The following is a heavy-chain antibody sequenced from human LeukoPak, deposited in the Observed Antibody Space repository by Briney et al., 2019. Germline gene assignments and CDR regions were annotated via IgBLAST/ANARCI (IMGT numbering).Heavy chain of an antibody. V-gene: IGHV4-4*07. CDR2: IYTSGST. Sequence: SETLSLTCTVSGGSISSYYWSWIRQPAGKGLEWIGRIYTSGSTNYNPSLKSRVTISVDTSKNQFSLKLSSVTAADTAVYYCARVRNYYDTSGYYALDYWGQGTLVTVSS. J-gene: IGHJ4*02. CDR1: GGSISSYY. CDR3: ARVRNYYDTSGYYALDY. D-gene: IGHD3-22*01.